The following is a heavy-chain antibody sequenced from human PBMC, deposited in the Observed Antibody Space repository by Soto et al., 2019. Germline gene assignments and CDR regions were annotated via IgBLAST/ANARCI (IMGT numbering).Heavy chain of an antibody. CDR2: IYYSGST. Sequence: LSLTCTVSGGSISSGGYYWSWIRQHPGKGLEWIGYIYYSGSTYYNPSLKSRVTISVDTSKNQFSLKLSSVTAADTAVYYCARTMTTVVTPCFWFDPWGQGTLVTVSS. J-gene: IGHJ5*02. D-gene: IGHD4-17*01. CDR3: ARTMTTVVTPCFWFDP. V-gene: IGHV4-31*03. CDR1: GGSISSGGYY.